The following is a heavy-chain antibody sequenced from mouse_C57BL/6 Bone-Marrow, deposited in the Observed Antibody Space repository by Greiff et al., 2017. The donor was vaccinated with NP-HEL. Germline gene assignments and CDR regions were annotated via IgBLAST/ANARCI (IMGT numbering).Heavy chain of an antibody. J-gene: IGHJ2*01. V-gene: IGHV5-4*03. CDR2: ISDGGSYT. Sequence: EVKLMESGGGLVKPGGSLKLSCAASGFTFSSYAMSWVRQTPEKRLEWVATISDGGSYTYYPDNVKGRFTISRDNAKNNLYLQMSHLKSEDTAMYYCARSGGYYFDYWGQGTTLTVSS. D-gene: IGHD1-1*02. CDR1: GFTFSSYA. CDR3: ARSGGYYFDY.